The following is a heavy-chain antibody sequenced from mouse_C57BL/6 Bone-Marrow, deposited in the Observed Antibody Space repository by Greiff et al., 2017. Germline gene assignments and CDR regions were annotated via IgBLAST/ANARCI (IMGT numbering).Heavy chain of an antibody. CDR2: ISSGSSTI. CDR3: ARAGVLRYYFDY. CDR1: GFTFSDYG. J-gene: IGHJ2*01. Sequence: EVKLVESGGGLVKPGGSLKLSCAASGFTFSDYGMHWVRQAPEKGLEWVAYISSGSSTIYYADTVKGRFTISRDNAKNTLFLQMTSLRSEDTAMYYCARAGVLRYYFDYWGQGTTLTVSS. V-gene: IGHV5-17*01. D-gene: IGHD1-1*01.